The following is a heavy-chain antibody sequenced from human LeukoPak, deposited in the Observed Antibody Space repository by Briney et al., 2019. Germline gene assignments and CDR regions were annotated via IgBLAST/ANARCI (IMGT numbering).Heavy chain of an antibody. J-gene: IGHJ4*02. Sequence: GESLQISCKGSGYSFTSYWIGWVRQMPGKGLEWMGIIYPGDSDTRYSPSFQGQVTISADKSISTAYLQWSSLKASDTAMYYCARTHCSSTSCPLPSDYWGQGTLVTVSS. CDR1: GYSFTSYW. V-gene: IGHV5-51*01. CDR2: IYPGDSDT. CDR3: ARTHCSSTSCPLPSDY. D-gene: IGHD2-2*01.